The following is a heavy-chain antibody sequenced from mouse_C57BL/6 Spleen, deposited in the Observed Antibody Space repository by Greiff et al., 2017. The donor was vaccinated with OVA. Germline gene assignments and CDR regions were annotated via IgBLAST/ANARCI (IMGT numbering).Heavy chain of an antibody. CDR2: IHPNSGST. CDR1: GYTFTSYW. CDR3: ARSITTVGPPWFAY. V-gene: IGHV1-64*01. Sequence: QVQLKQPGAELVKPGASVKLSCKASGYTFTSYWMHWVKQRPGQGLEWIGMIHPNSGSTNYNEKFKSKATLTVDKSSSTAYMQLSSLTSEDSAVYYCARSITTVGPPWFAYWGQGTLVTVSA. J-gene: IGHJ3*01. D-gene: IGHD1-1*01.